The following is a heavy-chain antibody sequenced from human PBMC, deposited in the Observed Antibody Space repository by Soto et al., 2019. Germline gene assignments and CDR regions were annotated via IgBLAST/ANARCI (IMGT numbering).Heavy chain of an antibody. V-gene: IGHV3-30-3*01. CDR2: ISYDGSNK. J-gene: IGHJ5*02. CDR1: GFTCSRHA. Sequence: PGGSLRLSCAASGFTCSRHAMHWVRQAQGKGLEWVAVISYDGSNKYYADSVKGRFTISRDNSKNTLYLQMNSLRAEDTAVYYCAREKYYDILTGYYVARWFDPWGQGTLVTVSS. D-gene: IGHD3-9*01. CDR3: AREKYYDILTGYYVARWFDP.